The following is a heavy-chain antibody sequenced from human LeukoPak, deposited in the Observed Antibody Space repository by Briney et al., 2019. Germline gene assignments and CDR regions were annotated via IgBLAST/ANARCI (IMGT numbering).Heavy chain of an antibody. V-gene: IGHV4-39*01. J-gene: IGHJ5*02. CDR1: GGSISSSTYS. CDR2: IYYSGST. D-gene: IGHD1-26*01. CDR3: ARLLSYRDNWFDP. Sequence: SETLSLTCTVSGGSISSSTYSWGWIRQPPGKGLEWIGSIYYSGSTYYNPSLKSRVTISVDTSKNQFSLKLSSVTAADTAVYYCARLLSYRDNWFDPWGQGTLVTVSS.